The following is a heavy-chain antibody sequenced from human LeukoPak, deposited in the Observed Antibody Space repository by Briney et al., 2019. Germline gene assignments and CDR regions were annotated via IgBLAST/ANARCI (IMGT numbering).Heavy chain of an antibody. Sequence: GGSLRLSCDASGFIFNNYWISWVRQAPGEGLEWVADIKQDGSEKYYVDSVKGRFTISRDNAKNSLYLRMNSLRAEDTAVYYCARQRRYCSGDNCYQRTFDYWGQGTLVTVSS. V-gene: IGHV3-7*01. J-gene: IGHJ4*02. CDR3: ARQRRYCSGDNCYQRTFDY. D-gene: IGHD2-15*01. CDR1: GFIFNNYW. CDR2: IKQDGSEK.